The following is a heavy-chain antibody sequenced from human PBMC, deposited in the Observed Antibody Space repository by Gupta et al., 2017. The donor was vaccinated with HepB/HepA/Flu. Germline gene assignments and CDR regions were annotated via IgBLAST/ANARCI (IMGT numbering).Heavy chain of an antibody. Sequence: EVQLVESGGGVVRAGGSLRLSWEASGVPFDDYGMSWGGPAPGKGLEWVSGINWNGGSTGYADSVKGRFTISRDNAKNSLYLQMNSLRAEDTALYYCARLASSSVYYYMDVWGKGTTVTVSS. V-gene: IGHV3-20*04. D-gene: IGHD6-13*01. CDR1: GVPFDDYG. CDR2: INWNGGST. J-gene: IGHJ6*03. CDR3: ARLASSSVYYYMDV.